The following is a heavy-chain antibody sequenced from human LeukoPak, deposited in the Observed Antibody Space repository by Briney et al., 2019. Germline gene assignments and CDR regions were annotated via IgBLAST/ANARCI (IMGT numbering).Heavy chain of an antibody. J-gene: IGHJ5*02. CDR2: INHSGST. Sequence: SETLSLTCAVYGGSFSGYYWSWIRQPPGKGLEWIGEINHSGSTNYNPSLKSRVTISVDTSKNQFSLKLSSVTAADTAVYYCARQNVLRFLERLSINWFDPWGQGTLVTVSS. V-gene: IGHV4-34*01. D-gene: IGHD3-3*01. CDR1: GGSFSGYY. CDR3: ARQNVLRFLERLSINWFDP.